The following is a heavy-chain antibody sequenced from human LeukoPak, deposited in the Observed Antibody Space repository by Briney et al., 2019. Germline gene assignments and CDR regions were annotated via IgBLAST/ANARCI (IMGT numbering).Heavy chain of an antibody. D-gene: IGHD5-18*01. V-gene: IGHV4-39*01. Sequence: SETLSLTCTVSGGSISSSSYYWGWIRQPPGKGLEWIGRIYYRWSTYYNPSLKSRVTISVDTSKNQFSLKLSSVTAGDTAVYYCARHLEYTAMVVPFDYWGQGNPVTVSS. CDR3: ARHLEYTAMVVPFDY. CDR1: GGSISSSSYY. CDR2: IYYRWST. J-gene: IGHJ4*02.